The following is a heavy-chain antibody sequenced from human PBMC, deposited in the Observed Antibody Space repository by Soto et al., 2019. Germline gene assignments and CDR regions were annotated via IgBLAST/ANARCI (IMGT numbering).Heavy chain of an antibody. Sequence: GSLRLSCEVSGFTVIDHYMDWVRQAPGKGLEWVGRSRNKANSFSTAYAPSVKGRFTISRDDSKSSLYLQMNSLKTDDTAVYYCTRIAYNYGPGDYWGQGTLVTVSS. CDR3: TRIAYNYGPGDY. J-gene: IGHJ4*02. CDR2: SRNKANSFST. V-gene: IGHV3-72*01. D-gene: IGHD2-21*01. CDR1: GFTVIDHY.